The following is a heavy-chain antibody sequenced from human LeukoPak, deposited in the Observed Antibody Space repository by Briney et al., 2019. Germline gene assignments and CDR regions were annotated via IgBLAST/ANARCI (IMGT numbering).Heavy chain of an antibody. CDR2: ISDSGGST. CDR1: GFSFNSYA. CDR3: ARDYYDGIGYYYEDY. D-gene: IGHD3-22*01. V-gene: IGHV3-23*01. Sequence: GGSLRLSCAASGFSFNSYALSWVRQAPGKGLEWVSTISDSGGSTYYSDSVKGRFTISRDNSKNTLSLQMNSLRAEDTAVYYCARDYYDGIGYYYEDYWGQGTLVTVSS. J-gene: IGHJ4*02.